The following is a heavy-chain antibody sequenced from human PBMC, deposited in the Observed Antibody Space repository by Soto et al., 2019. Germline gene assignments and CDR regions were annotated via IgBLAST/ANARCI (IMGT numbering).Heavy chain of an antibody. V-gene: IGHV5-51*01. Sequence: GESLKISCKGSGYSFTSYWIGWVRQMPGKGLEWMGIIYPGDSDTRYSPSFQGQVTISADKSINTAYLQWSSLKAPDTAMDYCARQSGGGYCSGGSCYSRDIWFDPWGQGTLVTVSS. CDR3: ARQSGGGYCSGGSCYSRDIWFDP. J-gene: IGHJ5*02. D-gene: IGHD2-15*01. CDR2: IYPGDSDT. CDR1: GYSFTSYW.